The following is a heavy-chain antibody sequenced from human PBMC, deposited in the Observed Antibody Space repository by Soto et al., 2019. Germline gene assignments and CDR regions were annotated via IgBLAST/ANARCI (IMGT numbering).Heavy chain of an antibody. J-gene: IGHJ5*02. CDR1: GGSISSSSYY. CDR2: IYYSGST. CDR3: ARLKRGYNWFDP. D-gene: IGHD1-1*01. V-gene: IGHV4-39*01. Sequence: QLQLQESGPGLVKPSETLSLTCTVSGGSISSSSYYWGWIRQPPGKGLEWIGSIYYSGSTYYNPSLKSRVTISVDTSKNQFSLKLSSVTAADTAVYYCARLKRGYNWFDPWGQGTLVTVSS.